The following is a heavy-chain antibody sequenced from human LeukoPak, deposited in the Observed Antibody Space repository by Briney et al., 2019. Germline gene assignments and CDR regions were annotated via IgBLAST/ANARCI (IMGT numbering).Heavy chain of an antibody. V-gene: IGHV3-21*01. Sequence: PGGSLRLSCAASGFTFSSYSMNWVRQAPGKGSEWVSSISSSSSYIYYADSVKGRFTISRDNAKNSLYLQMNSLRAEDTAVYYCAKVKGSYFDWLDYWGQGTLVTVSS. CDR3: AKVKGSYFDWLDY. J-gene: IGHJ4*02. CDR1: GFTFSSYS. D-gene: IGHD3-9*01. CDR2: ISSSSSYI.